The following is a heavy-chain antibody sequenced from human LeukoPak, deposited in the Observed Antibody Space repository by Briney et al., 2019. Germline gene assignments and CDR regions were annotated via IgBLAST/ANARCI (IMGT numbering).Heavy chain of an antibody. CDR1: GGXITNYY. CDR2: IYHSGSA. Sequence: SETLSLTCTVSGGXITNYYCSWLRQPPGKGLEWLGYIYHSGSAIYNPSLKSRVTISVDTSKNQFSLKLRSLTAADTAVYYCARSGRGYSYGPMYYFDYWGQGTLVTVSS. V-gene: IGHV4-59*08. J-gene: IGHJ4*02. D-gene: IGHD5-18*01. CDR3: ARSGRGYSYGPMYYFDY.